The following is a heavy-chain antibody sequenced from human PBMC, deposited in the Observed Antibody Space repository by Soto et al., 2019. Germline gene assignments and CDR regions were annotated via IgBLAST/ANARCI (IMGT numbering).Heavy chain of an antibody. CDR1: GGSISSGGYS. V-gene: IGHV4-30-2*01. D-gene: IGHD3-22*01. CDR3: ARVRRSAWLLNYYYYYYMDV. J-gene: IGHJ6*03. CDR2: IYHSGST. Sequence: PSETLSLTCAVSGGSISSGGYSWSWIRQPPGKGLEWIGYIYHSGSTNYNPSLKSRVTISVDTSKNQFSLKLSSVTAADTAVYYCARVRRSAWLLNYYYYYYMDVWGKGTTVTVSS.